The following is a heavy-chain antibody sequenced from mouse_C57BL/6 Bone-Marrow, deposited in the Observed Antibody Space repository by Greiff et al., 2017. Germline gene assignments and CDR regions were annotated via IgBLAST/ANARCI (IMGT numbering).Heavy chain of an antibody. V-gene: IGHV2-2*01. Sequence: VKLVESGPGLVQPSQSLSITCTVSGFSLTSYGVHWVRQSPGKGLEWLGVIWSGGSRDYNAAFISRLSISKDNSKSQVFFKMNSLQADDTAIYYCARGWYWYFDVWGTGTTVTVSS. CDR1: GFSLTSYG. CDR3: ARGWYWYFDV. D-gene: IGHD3-3*01. CDR2: IWSGGSR. J-gene: IGHJ1*03.